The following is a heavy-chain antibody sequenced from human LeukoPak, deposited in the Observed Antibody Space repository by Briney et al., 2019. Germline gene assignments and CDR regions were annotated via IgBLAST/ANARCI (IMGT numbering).Heavy chain of an antibody. CDR3: ARDRSSSSD. V-gene: IGHV1-18*01. J-gene: IGHJ4*02. CDR2: ISAYNGNT. CDR1: GHTFTNYG. Sequence: ASVKVSCKASGHTFTNYGISWVRQAPGQGLEWMGWISAYNGNTDYAQKFQGRVTMTADTSTSTAYMELRGLRSDDTAVYYCARDRSSSSDWGQGTLVTVSS. D-gene: IGHD2-2*01.